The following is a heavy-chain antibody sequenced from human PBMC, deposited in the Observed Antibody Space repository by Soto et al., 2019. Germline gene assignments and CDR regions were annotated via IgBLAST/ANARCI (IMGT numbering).Heavy chain of an antibody. V-gene: IGHV3-23*01. D-gene: IGHD3-10*01. J-gene: IGHJ6*03. CDR3: AHTPGMVRGVTGHYYYQYTDV. Sequence: PGGSLRLSCAASGFTFSSHAMTWVRQVPGKGLEWVSVISVSGASTYYAGSVKGRFTVSRDNSNYTLYLQMNGLRADDTAVYYCAHTPGMVRGVTGHYYYQYTDVWGKGVTVTVSS. CDR2: ISVSGAST. CDR1: GFTFSSHA.